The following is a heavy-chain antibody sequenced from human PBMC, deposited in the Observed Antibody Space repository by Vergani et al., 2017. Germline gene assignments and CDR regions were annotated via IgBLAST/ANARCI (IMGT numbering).Heavy chain of an antibody. J-gene: IGHJ5*02. D-gene: IGHD3-10*01. V-gene: IGHV3-66*02. CDR3: ARGNYYGSGTDVDP. CDR2: IYSGDET. CDR1: GSTVSGNY. Sequence: ELQLVESGGGLVPPGGSLRLPRAASGSTVSGNYMTWVRQAPGKGLEWVSHIYSGDETYYADSVKGRVTISSDTSKNTLHLQINNLRVEDTAVYYCARGNYYGSGTDVDPWGQGTLVTVSS.